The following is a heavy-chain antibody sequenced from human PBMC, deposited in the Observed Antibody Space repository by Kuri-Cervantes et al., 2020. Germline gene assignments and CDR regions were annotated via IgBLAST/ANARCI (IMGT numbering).Heavy chain of an antibody. V-gene: IGHV4-39*01. CDR3: ARRPHACSSTSCYTGAWFDP. D-gene: IGHD2-2*02. CDR1: GGSISSSSYY. Sequence: SETLSLTCTVPGGSISSSSYYWGWIRQPPGKGLEWIGSIYYSGSTYYNPSLKSRVTISVDTSKNQFSLKLSSVTAADTAVYYCARRPHACSSTSCYTGAWFDPWGQGTLVTVSS. J-gene: IGHJ5*02. CDR2: IYYSGST.